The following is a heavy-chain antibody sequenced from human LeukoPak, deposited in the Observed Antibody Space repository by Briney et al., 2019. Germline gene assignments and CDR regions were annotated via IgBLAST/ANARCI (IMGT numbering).Heavy chain of an antibody. CDR1: GFTFSSYE. CDR3: ASGDFWSGFYYSFDY. D-gene: IGHD3-3*01. CDR2: ISTSGRSI. Sequence: PGGSLRLSCAASGFTFSSYEMNWVRQAPGKGLEWVSYISTSGRSIYYADSVKGRFTISRDNPKNSLYLQMNSLRAEDTAVYYCASGDFWSGFYYSFDYWGQGTLVTVSS. V-gene: IGHV3-48*03. J-gene: IGHJ4*02.